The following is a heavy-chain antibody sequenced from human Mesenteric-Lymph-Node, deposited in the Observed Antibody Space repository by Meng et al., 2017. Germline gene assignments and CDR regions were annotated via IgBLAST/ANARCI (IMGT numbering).Heavy chain of an antibody. V-gene: IGHV1-69*13. CDR1: GGTFSSYA. CDR2: IIPIFGTA. Sequence: SVKVSCKASGGTFSSYAISWVRQAPGQGLEWMGGIIPIFGTANYAQKFQGRVTITADESTSTAYMELSSLRSEDTAVYYCARDREGGIAVAGTHGFGYWGQGTLVTVSS. CDR3: ARDREGGIAVAGTHGFGY. J-gene: IGHJ4*02. D-gene: IGHD6-19*01.